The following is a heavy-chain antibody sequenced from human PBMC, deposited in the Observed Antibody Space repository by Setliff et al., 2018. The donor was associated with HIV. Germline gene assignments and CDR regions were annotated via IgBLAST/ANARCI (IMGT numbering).Heavy chain of an antibody. CDR1: GFTFSSYS. V-gene: IGHV3-30*03. CDR3: ARDFSWATDS. J-gene: IGHJ4*02. D-gene: IGHD2-15*01. CDR2: ISYDGSNK. Sequence: GSLRLSCAASGFTFSSYSMNWVRQAPGKGLEWVAVISYDGSNKYYADSVKGRFTASRDNPKNTVSLQLNSLRIEDTAVYYCARDFSWATDSWGQGTLVTVSS.